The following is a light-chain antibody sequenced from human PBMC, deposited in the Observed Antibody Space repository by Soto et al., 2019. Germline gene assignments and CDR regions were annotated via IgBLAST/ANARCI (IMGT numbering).Light chain of an antibody. J-gene: IGLJ1*01. V-gene: IGLV2-14*01. CDR3: SSYAISSPYV. CDR1: SNDVGGYNY. CDR2: EVS. Sequence: QAVLTQPASVSGSPGQSITISCTGTSNDVGGYNYVSWYQQHPGKAPKLVIYEVSHRPSGISDRFSGSKSGNTASLTISGLQVEDEADYYCSSYAISSPYVFGAGTKLTVL.